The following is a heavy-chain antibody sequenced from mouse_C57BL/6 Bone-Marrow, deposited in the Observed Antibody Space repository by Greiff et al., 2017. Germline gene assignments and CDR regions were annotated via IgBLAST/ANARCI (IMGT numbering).Heavy chain of an antibody. J-gene: IGHJ1*03. V-gene: IGHV14-4*01. CDR1: GFNIKDDY. Sequence: EVQLQQSGAELVRPGASVKLSCTASGFNIKDDYMHWVKQRPEQGLEWIGWIDPENGDTEYASKFQGKATITADTSSNTAYLQLSSLTSEDTAVYYCTTEGYYYGSSFDWYFDVWGTGTTVTVSS. D-gene: IGHD1-1*01. CDR3: TTEGYYYGSSFDWYFDV. CDR2: IDPENGDT.